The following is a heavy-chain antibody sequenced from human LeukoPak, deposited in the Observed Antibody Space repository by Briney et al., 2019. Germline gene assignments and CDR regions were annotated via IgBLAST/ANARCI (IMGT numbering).Heavy chain of an antibody. V-gene: IGHV5-51*01. J-gene: IGHJ4*02. D-gene: IGHD5-24*01. CDR3: ATGGGRRWLQFDY. CDR2: IYPGDSDT. CDR1: GYSFSNYW. Sequence: GESLKISCQGSGYSFSNYWIGWVRQMPGKGLEWMGIIYPGDSDTRYSPSSQGQVTISADKSISTAYLQWSSLKASDTAMYYCATGGGRRWLQFDYWGQGTLVTVSS.